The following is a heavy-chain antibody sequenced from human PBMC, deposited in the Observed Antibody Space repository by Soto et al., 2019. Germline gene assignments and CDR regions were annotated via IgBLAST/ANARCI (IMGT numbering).Heavy chain of an antibody. V-gene: IGHV3-15*07. D-gene: IGHD3-3*01. CDR2: IKSKTDGGTT. CDR1: GFTFINAW. J-gene: IGHJ5*02. Sequence: GGSLRLSCAASGFTFINAWMNWVLQAPGKGLEWVGRIKSKTDGGTTDYAAPVKGRFTISRDDSKNTLYLQMNSLKTEDTAVYYCTTDLSSCFLEWLSPILDLQSWGQGTLVTVFS. CDR3: TTDLSSCFLEWLSPILDLQS.